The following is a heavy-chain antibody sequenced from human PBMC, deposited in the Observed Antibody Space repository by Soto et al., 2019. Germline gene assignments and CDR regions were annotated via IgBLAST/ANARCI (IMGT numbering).Heavy chain of an antibody. V-gene: IGHV3-23*01. CDR3: AKDPKGYCSGGSCYEFDY. D-gene: IGHD2-15*01. Sequence: GGSLRLSCAASGFTFSSYAMSWVRRAPGKGLEWVSAISGSGGSTYYADSVKGRFTISRDNSKNTLYLQMNSLRAEDTAVYYCAKDPKGYCSGGSCYEFDYWGQGTLVTSPQ. CDR2: ISGSGGST. CDR1: GFTFSSYA. J-gene: IGHJ4*02.